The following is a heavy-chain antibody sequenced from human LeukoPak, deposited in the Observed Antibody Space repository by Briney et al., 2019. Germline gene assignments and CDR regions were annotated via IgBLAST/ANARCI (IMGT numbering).Heavy chain of an antibody. CDR1: GYSFTSYY. Sequence: HRASVKVSCKASGYSFTSYYMRWVRQAPGQGLEWMGIINPSGGTTTYAQNFQGRVTMTTDTSTSTVYMDLRSLTSEDTAVYYCARGYYDFPFWGQRTLVTVSS. CDR2: INPSGGTT. V-gene: IGHV1-46*01. J-gene: IGHJ4*02. D-gene: IGHD3-3*01. CDR3: ARGYYDFPF.